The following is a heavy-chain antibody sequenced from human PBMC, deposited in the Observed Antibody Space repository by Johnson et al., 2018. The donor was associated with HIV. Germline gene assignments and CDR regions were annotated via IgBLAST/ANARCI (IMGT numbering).Heavy chain of an antibody. V-gene: IGHV3-66*01. Sequence: VQLVESGGGLVQPGGSLRLSCAVSAFSVSSNYMSWVRQAPGKGLEWVSVLYSDGTTYYAAFVKGRFTISRDTSKNTLYLQMNSLRAEDTAVYYCAKGYSSSWYVAFDIWGQGTMVTVSS. CDR1: AFSVSSNY. D-gene: IGHD6-13*01. J-gene: IGHJ3*02. CDR3: AKGYSSSWYVAFDI. CDR2: LYSDGTT.